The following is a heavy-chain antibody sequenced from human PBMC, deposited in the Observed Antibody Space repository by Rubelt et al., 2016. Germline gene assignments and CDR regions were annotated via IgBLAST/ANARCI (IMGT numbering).Heavy chain of an antibody. J-gene: IGHJ5*02. Sequence: QVQLQESGPGLVKPSETLSLTCTVSGGSISSYYWSWIRQPPGKGLEWIGYIYYSGSTNYKPSLKSRVPIAVDTSKNQFSRKLSSVTAADTAVYYCARATTVIDLWGQGTLVTVSS. D-gene: IGHD4-17*01. CDR1: GGSISSYY. CDR3: ARATTVIDL. CDR2: IYYSGST. V-gene: IGHV4-59*08.